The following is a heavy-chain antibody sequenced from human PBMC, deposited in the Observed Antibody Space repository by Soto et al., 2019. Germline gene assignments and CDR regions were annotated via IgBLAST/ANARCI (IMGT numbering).Heavy chain of an antibody. CDR2: IYYSGST. D-gene: IGHD5-18*01. CDR3: ARGSGYSYGSLGYYYGMDV. J-gene: IGHJ6*02. V-gene: IGHV4-59*01. CDR1: GGSISSYY. Sequence: QVQLQESGPGLVKPSETLSLTCTVSGGSISSYYWSWIRQPPGKGLEWIRYIYYSGSTNYNPSLKSRVTISVDTSKNQFSLKLSSVTAADTAVYYCARGSGYSYGSLGYYYGMDVWGQGTTVTVSS.